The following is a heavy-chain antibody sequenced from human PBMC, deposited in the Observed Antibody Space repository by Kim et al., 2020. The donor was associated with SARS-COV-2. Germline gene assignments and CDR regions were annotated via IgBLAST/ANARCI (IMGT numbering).Heavy chain of an antibody. CDR3: ASSSEVWFGELLFGGIDY. Sequence: GGSLRLSCAASGFTFSSYSMNWVRQAPGKGLEWVSSISSSSSYIYYADSVKGRFTISRDNAKNSLYLQMNSLRAEDTAVYYCASSSEVWFGELLFGGIDYWGQGTLVTVSS. J-gene: IGHJ4*02. D-gene: IGHD3-10*01. CDR2: ISSSSSYI. CDR1: GFTFSSYS. V-gene: IGHV3-21*01.